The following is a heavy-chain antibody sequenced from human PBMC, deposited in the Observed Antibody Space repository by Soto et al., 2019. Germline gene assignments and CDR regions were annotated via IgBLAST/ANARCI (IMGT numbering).Heavy chain of an antibody. CDR1: GDSISNNKW. CDR3: ARVWGGAFDI. J-gene: IGHJ3*02. Sequence: SETLSLTCSVSGDSISNNKWWSWVRQPPGKGLEWIGEMHHSGSIHYNASLKSRATLSVDKSRNQFSLKLSSVTAADTAVYYCARVWGGAFDIWGQGTMVTVSS. D-gene: IGHD3-10*01. V-gene: IGHV4-4*02. CDR2: MHHSGSI.